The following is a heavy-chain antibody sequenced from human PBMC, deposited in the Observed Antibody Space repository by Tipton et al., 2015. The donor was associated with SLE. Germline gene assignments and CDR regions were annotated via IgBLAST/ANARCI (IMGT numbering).Heavy chain of an antibody. CDR1: GGSISSYY. D-gene: IGHD1-26*01. V-gene: IGHV4-34*01. J-gene: IGHJ6*02. Sequence: LRLSCTVSGGSISSYYWSWIRQPPGKGLEWIGEINHSGSTNYNPSLKSRVTISVDTSKNQFSLKLSSVTAADTAVYYCARVVGPMTPPYYYGMDVWGQGTTVTVSS. CDR2: INHSGST. CDR3: ARVVGPMTPPYYYGMDV.